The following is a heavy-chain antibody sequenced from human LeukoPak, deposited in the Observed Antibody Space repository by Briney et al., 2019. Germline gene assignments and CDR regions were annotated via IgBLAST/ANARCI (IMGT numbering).Heavy chain of an antibody. CDR1: GFTFSSYG. CDR3: ARLREMVRAGYNWLDP. Sequence: GGSLRLSCAASGFTFSSYGMHWVRQAPGKGLEWVALISYDGSNKYYADSVKGRFTMSKDNSNNTLYLLMTSLRPDDTAVYHCARLREMVRAGYNWLDPWGQGTLVTVSS. V-gene: IGHV3-30*03. D-gene: IGHD3-10*01. J-gene: IGHJ5*02. CDR2: ISYDGSNK.